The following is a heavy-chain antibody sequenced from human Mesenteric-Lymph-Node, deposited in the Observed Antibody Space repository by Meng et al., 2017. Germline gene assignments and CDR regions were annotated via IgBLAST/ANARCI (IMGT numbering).Heavy chain of an antibody. J-gene: IGHJ4*02. CDR3: ATRPVPAAAT. V-gene: IGHV3-21*04. D-gene: IGHD2-2*01. CDR2: ISDTGGHV. Sequence: GGSLRLSCAASGFTFSSHSMTWVRQAPGKGLEGVSAISDTGGHVHYADAVRGRFTISRDNSKNTLYLQMNSLTVDDSAVYYCATRPVPAAATGGPGTLVTVSS. CDR1: GFTFSSHS.